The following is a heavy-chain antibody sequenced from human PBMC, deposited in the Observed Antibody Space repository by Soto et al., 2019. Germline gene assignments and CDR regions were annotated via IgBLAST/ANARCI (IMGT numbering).Heavy chain of an antibody. J-gene: IGHJ4*02. CDR1: GFTFSSYA. CDR3: AKQVLYYYYDSSGYRDFGDY. V-gene: IGHV3-23*01. Sequence: EVQLLESGGGLVQPGGSLRLSCAASGFTFSSYAMSWVRQAPGKGLEWVSAISGSGGSTYYADSVKGRFTISRDNSKNTLYLQMNSLRADDTAVYYCAKQVLYYYYDSSGYRDFGDYWGQGTLVTVSS. D-gene: IGHD3-22*01. CDR2: ISGSGGST.